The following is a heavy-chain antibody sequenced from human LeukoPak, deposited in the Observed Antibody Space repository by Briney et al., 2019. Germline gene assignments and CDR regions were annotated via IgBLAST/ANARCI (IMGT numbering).Heavy chain of an antibody. CDR1: GFNFISYQ. J-gene: IGHJ3*02. CDR2: IKQDGSEK. Sequence: SGGSLRLSCAASGFNFISYQMSWVRQAPGKGLEWVANIKQDGSEKYYADSVKGRFTISRDNSKNTLYLQMNSLRAEVTAVYYCAKAHPGGFWSGYYSDAFDIWGQGTMVTVSS. V-gene: IGHV3-7*02. CDR3: AKAHPGGFWSGYYSDAFDI. D-gene: IGHD3-3*01.